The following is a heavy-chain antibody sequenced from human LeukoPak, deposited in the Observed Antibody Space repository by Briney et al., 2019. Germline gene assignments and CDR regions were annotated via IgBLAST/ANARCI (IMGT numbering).Heavy chain of an antibody. CDR1: GFTFSSYG. CDR3: ARDGLLGRQYYFDY. J-gene: IGHJ4*02. D-gene: IGHD3-16*01. CDR2: IWYDGSNK. Sequence: GRSLRLSCAASGFTFSSYGMRWVRQAPGKGLEWVAVIWYDGSNKYYADSVKGRFTISRDNSKNTLYLQMNSLRAEDTAVYYCARDGLLGRQYYFDYWGQGTLVTVSS. V-gene: IGHV3-33*01.